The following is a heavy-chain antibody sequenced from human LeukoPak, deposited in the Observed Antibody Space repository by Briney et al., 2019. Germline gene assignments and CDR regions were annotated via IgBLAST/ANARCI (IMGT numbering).Heavy chain of an antibody. V-gene: IGHV3-74*01. CDR1: GLTFSSYW. CDR2: INSDGSST. J-gene: IGHJ4*02. Sequence: PGGSLRLSCAASGLTFSSYWMHWVRQVPGKGLVWVSRINSDGSSTSYADSVKGRFTISRDNAKNTLYLQMDSLRADDTAVYYCARDERSFGFDYWGQGTLVTVSS. CDR3: ARDERSFGFDY. D-gene: IGHD1-26*01.